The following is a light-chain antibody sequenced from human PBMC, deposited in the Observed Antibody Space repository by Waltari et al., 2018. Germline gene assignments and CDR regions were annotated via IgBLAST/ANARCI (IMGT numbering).Light chain of an antibody. CDR3: QQDYTTPWT. CDR1: QGINKE. Sequence: IQMTQSPSFLSASEGDRVSVTYRTSQGINKELNWYQQKPGKAPTLLIYAASSLQTGVSSRFSGSGSGTDFTLTISSLQPEDVATYYCQQDYTTPWTFGQGTKVGIK. CDR2: AAS. V-gene: IGKV1-27*01. J-gene: IGKJ1*01.